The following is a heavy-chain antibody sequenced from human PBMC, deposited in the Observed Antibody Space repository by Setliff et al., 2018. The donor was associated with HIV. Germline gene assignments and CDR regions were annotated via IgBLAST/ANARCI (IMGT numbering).Heavy chain of an antibody. CDR3: ARDRGDSYYDFWSNYAHFDY. CDR2: IKKDGSDM. Sequence: PGGSLRLSCAASGFTFSSYWMSWVRQAPGKGLEWVANIKKDGSDMHYIESVKGRFTIFRDNAKNSLALQMNSLRAEDTAVYYCARDRGDSYYDFWSNYAHFDYWGQGTLVTVSS. V-gene: IGHV3-7*01. D-gene: IGHD3-3*01. CDR1: GFTFSSYW. J-gene: IGHJ4*02.